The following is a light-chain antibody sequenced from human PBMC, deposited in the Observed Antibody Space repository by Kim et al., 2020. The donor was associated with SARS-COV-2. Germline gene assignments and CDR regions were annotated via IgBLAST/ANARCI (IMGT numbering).Light chain of an antibody. Sequence: LSPGERATLSCRASQSVSSNYLAWYQHKPGQAPRLLIYGASTRATDIPDRFSGSGSGTDFTLTISRLEPEDFAVYYCQQYGTSLYTFGQGTELEI. CDR2: GAS. CDR3: QQYGTSLYT. CDR1: QSVSSNY. J-gene: IGKJ2*01. V-gene: IGKV3-20*01.